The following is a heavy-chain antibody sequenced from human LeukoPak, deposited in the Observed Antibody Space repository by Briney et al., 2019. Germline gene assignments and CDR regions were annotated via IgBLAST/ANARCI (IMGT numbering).Heavy chain of an antibody. V-gene: IGHV3-30*18. J-gene: IGHJ4*02. CDR1: GFTFSSYG. D-gene: IGHD5-24*01. Sequence: PGGSLRLSCAASGFTFSSYGMHWVRQAPGKGLEWVAVISYDGSNKYYADSVKGRFTISRDNSKNTLYLQMNSLRAEDTAVYYCAKDTGDGYNCPDYWGQGTLVTVSS. CDR2: ISYDGSNK. CDR3: AKDTGDGYNCPDY.